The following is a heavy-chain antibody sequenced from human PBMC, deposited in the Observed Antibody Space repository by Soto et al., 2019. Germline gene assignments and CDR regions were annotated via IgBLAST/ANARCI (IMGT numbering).Heavy chain of an antibody. Sequence: GGSLRLSCAASGFTFSNAWMNWVRQAPGKGLEWVGRIKSKTDGGTTDYAAPVKGRFTISRDDSKNTLYLQMNSLKTEDTAVYYCTTARPSGYEQFLNYYYYGMDVWGQGTTVTVSS. CDR2: IKSKTDGGTT. CDR3: TTARPSGYEQFLNYYYYGMDV. D-gene: IGHD5-12*01. CDR1: GFTFSNAW. J-gene: IGHJ6*02. V-gene: IGHV3-15*07.